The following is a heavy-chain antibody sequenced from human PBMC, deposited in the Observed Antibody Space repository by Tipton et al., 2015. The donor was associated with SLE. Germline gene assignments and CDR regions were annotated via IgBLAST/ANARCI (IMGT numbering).Heavy chain of an antibody. CDR1: GGTFSSYT. CDR2: ISTYNGNT. J-gene: IGHJ4*02. CDR3: ARDGAAADSFDY. D-gene: IGHD6-13*01. V-gene: IGHV1-18*01. Sequence: QVQLVQSGAEVKKPGSSVKVSCKASGGTFSSYTISWVRQAPGQGLEWMGWISTYNGNTDYAQKFQGRVTMTTDTSTSTVYMELRRLRSDDTAMYYCARDGAAADSFDYWGQGTLVTVSS.